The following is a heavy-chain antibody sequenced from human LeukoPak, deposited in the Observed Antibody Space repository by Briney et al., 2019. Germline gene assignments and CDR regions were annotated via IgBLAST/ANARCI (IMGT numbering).Heavy chain of an antibody. V-gene: IGHV3-23*01. CDR3: AKDRRGYSSSLVLFDY. Sequence: GGSLRLSCAAPGITFRSYAMSWVRQAPGKGLEWVSAISGGGGSTYYVDSVKGRFTISRDNSKNALYLQMNSLRAEDTAVYYCAKDRRGYSSSLVLFDYWGQGTLVTVSS. D-gene: IGHD6-6*01. CDR1: GITFRSYA. CDR2: ISGGGGST. J-gene: IGHJ4*02.